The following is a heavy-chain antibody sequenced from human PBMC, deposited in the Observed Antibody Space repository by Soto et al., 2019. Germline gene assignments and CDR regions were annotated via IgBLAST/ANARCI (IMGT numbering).Heavy chain of an antibody. Sequence: SETLSLACTVSGGSLSNSRYYWSWIRQPPGKGLEWIGYIFYSGTTNYNPSLKSRVTLSVDTSKNQFSLKLTSVTGADTAVYYCLTDLAIVAKFYFDSWGQGALVTGSS. CDR2: IFYSGTT. J-gene: IGHJ4*02. CDR1: GGSLSNSRYY. CDR3: LTDLAIVAKFYFDS. D-gene: IGHD3-16*02. V-gene: IGHV4-61*01.